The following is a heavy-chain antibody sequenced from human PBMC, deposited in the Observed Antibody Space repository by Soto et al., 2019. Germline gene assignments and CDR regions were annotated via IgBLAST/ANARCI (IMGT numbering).Heavy chain of an antibody. CDR1: GFTFSSYG. D-gene: IGHD6-19*01. V-gene: IGHV3-30*18. CDR3: AKGRGGWTDMFYFDY. Sequence: GGSLRLSCAASGFTFSSYGMHWVRQAPGKGLEWVAVISYDGSNKYYADSVKGRFTISRDNSKNTLYLQMNSLRAEDTAVYYCAKGRGGWTDMFYFDYWGQGTLVTVSS. J-gene: IGHJ4*02. CDR2: ISYDGSNK.